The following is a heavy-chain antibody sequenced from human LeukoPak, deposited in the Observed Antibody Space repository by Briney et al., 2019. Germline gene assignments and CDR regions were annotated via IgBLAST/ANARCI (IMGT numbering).Heavy chain of an antibody. CDR1: GGSFSGYY. D-gene: IGHD3-9*01. CDR2: INDSGST. V-gene: IGHV4-34*01. J-gene: IGHJ3*02. Sequence: SETPSLTCAVYGGSFSGYYWSWIRQPPGKGLEWIGEINDSGSTKYNPSLKSRVTISVDTSKNQFSLKLSSVTAADTAVYYCARRMRYYDISPGNAFDIWGQGTMVTVSS. CDR3: ARRMRYYDISPGNAFDI.